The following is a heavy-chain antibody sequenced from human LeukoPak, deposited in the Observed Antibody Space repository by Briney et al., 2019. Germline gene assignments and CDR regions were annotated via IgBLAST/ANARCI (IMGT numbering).Heavy chain of an antibody. D-gene: IGHD7-27*01. CDR3: ARDFAWGSGGAPVDDNWLDA. J-gene: IGHJ5*02. CDR1: GYTFTSYY. Sequence: ASVKVSCKASGYTFTSYYMHWVRQAPGQGLEWMGIINPSGGSTSYAQKFQGRVTMTRDTSTSTVYMELRSLRSDDTAVYYCARDFAWGSGGAPVDDNWLDAWGQGTLVTVSS. V-gene: IGHV1-46*01. CDR2: INPSGGST.